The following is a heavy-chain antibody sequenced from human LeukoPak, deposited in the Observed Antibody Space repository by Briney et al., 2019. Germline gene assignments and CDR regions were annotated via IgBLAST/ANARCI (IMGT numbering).Heavy chain of an antibody. J-gene: IGHJ3*02. D-gene: IGHD3-3*02. V-gene: IGHV1-8*01. CDR2: MNPRDNT. CDR3: ARYTQHYGFDI. CDR1: GYTSTSPD. Sequence: GAPVKVSCKASGYTSTSPDINWVRQATGRGLEWLGWMNPRDNTGYAQKFQGRVTLTRDKSINTAYMELSSLRSEDTAVYYCARYTQHYGFDIWGQGTMVTVSA.